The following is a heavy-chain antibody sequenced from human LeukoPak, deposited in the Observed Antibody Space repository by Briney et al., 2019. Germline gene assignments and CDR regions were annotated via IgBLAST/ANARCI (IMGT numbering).Heavy chain of an antibody. D-gene: IGHD3-22*01. CDR2: FLYDGSNK. Sequence: GGSLRLSCAASGSTFSTYGMHWVRQAPGKGLVWVTFFLYDGSNKYYADSVKGRFTISRDNSKNTLYLQMNSLRAEDTALYYCAREDYYDRSGYYHLDHWGQGTLVTVSS. V-gene: IGHV3-30*02. CDR3: AREDYYDRSGYYHLDH. CDR1: GSTFSTYG. J-gene: IGHJ4*02.